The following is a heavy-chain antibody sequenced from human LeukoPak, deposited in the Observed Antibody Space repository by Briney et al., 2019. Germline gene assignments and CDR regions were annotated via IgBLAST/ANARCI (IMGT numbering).Heavy chain of an antibody. CDR3: TTSGSGSYYMIQFDY. CDR2: IKSKTDGGTT. V-gene: IGHV3-15*01. Sequence: PGGSPGLSCAASGFTFSNAWMSWVRQAPGKGLEWVGRIKSKTDGGTTDYAAPVKGRFTISRDDSKNTLYLQMNSLKTEDTAVYYCTTSGSGSYYMIQFDYWGQGTLVTVSS. D-gene: IGHD3-10*01. J-gene: IGHJ4*02. CDR1: GFTFSNAW.